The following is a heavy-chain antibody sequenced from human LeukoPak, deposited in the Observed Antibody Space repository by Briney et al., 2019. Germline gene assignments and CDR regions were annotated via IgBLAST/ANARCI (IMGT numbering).Heavy chain of an antibody. Sequence: PSETLSLTCAVYGGSFSGYYWSRIRQPPGKGLEWIGEINHSGSTNYNPSLKSRVTISVDTSKNQFSLKLSSVTAADTAVYYCARGPNSSFNIPNFDYWGQGTLVTVSS. CDR2: INHSGST. CDR3: ARGPNSSFNIPNFDY. CDR1: GGSFSGYY. J-gene: IGHJ4*02. D-gene: IGHD6-6*01. V-gene: IGHV4-34*01.